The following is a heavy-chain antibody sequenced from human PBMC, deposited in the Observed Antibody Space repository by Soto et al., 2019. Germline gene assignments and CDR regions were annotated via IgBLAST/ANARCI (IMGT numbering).Heavy chain of an antibody. V-gene: IGHV3-30*18. J-gene: IGHJ6*02. D-gene: IGHD5-12*01. CDR3: AKDEEGATTLSSYYYGMDV. CDR1: GFTFSNYG. Sequence: QVQLVESGGGVVQPGRSLRLSCVVSGFTFSNYGMHWVRQAPGKGLEWVAVISYDGSNTHYADSVKGRFTISRDNSKNTLYLQMNSLRAEDTAVYYCAKDEEGATTLSSYYYGMDVWGQGTTVTVSS. CDR2: ISYDGSNT.